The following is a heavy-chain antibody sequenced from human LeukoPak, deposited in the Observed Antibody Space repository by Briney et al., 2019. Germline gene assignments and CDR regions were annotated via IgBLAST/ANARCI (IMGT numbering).Heavy chain of an antibody. J-gene: IGHJ6*02. CDR3: ARDGPYYGMDV. Sequence: GGSLRLSCAASGFTVSSNYMSWVRQAPGKGLEWVSVIYSGGSTYYADSVKDRFTISRDNSKNTLYLQMNSLRAEDTAVCYCARDGPYYGMDVWGQGTTVTVSS. CDR1: GFTVSSNY. CDR2: IYSGGST. V-gene: IGHV3-53*01.